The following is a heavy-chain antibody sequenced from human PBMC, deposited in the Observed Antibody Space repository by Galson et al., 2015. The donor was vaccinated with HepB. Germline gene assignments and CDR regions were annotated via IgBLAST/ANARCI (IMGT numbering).Heavy chain of an antibody. CDR3: ARDSRLELQLNNYYSYGMDV. Sequence: SVKVSCKASGYDFNKYGLSWVRQAPGQGLEWMGWVSGYDGSANYAPKFQGRVTMTTVASTGTAFMEMRSLRSDDTAVYYCARDSRLELQLNNYYSYGMDVWGQGTAVVVS. V-gene: IGHV1-18*01. CDR2: VSGYDGSA. D-gene: IGHD1-7*01. J-gene: IGHJ6*02. CDR1: GYDFNKYG.